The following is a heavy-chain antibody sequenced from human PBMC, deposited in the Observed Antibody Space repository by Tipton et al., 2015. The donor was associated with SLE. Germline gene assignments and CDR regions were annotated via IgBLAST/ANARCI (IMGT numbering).Heavy chain of an antibody. CDR3: ARDLVRLVWAGGVYENAFDV. J-gene: IGHJ3*01. CDR2: IHYSGST. D-gene: IGHD2-8*02. Sequence: TLSLTCTVSGGSISSYYWSWIRQPPGKGLEWIGYIHYSGSTNYNPSLKSRVTISVDTSKNQFSLKLTSVTAADAAVYYCARDLVRLVWAGGVYENAFDVWGQGTMVTVSS. V-gene: IGHV4-59*01. CDR1: GGSISSYY.